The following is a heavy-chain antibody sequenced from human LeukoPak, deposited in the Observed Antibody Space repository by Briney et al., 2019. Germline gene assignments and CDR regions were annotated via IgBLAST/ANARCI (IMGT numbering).Heavy chain of an antibody. CDR1: GFTVSTNY. CDR3: ARDLRDSRGSYGSDY. D-gene: IGHD1-26*01. Sequence: PGGSLRLSCAASGFTVSTNYMSWVRQAPGKGLEWVSVIYSGGSTHYADSVKGRFTISRDNSKSTLYLQMNNLRAEDTAVYFCARDLRDSRGSYGSDYWGQGTLVTVSS. CDR2: IYSGGST. V-gene: IGHV3-53*01. J-gene: IGHJ4*02.